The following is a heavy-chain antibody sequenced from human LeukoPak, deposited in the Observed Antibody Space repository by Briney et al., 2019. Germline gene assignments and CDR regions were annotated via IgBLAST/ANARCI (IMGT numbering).Heavy chain of an antibody. CDR3: ARSTLNYDFWSGYSDF. D-gene: IGHD3-3*01. Sequence: ASVKVSCKVSGYTLTELSMHWVRQAPGKGLEWMGGFDPADGETIYAQKFQGRVTMTEDTSTDTAYMELSSLRSEDTAVYYCARSTLNYDFWSGYSDFWGQGTLVTVSS. CDR1: GYTLTELS. CDR2: FDPADGET. J-gene: IGHJ4*02. V-gene: IGHV1-24*01.